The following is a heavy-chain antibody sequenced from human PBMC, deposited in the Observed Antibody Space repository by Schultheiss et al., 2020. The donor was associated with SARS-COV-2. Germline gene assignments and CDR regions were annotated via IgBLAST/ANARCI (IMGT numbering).Heavy chain of an antibody. D-gene: IGHD2-2*01. CDR3: ARDGWDCSSTSCPAGWFDP. J-gene: IGHJ5*02. Sequence: SETLSLTCTVSGGSISSGGYYWSWIRQHPGKGLEWIGYIYYSGSTNYNPSLKSRVTISVDTSKNQFSLKLSSVTAADTAVYYCARDGWDCSSTSCPAGWFDPWGQGTLVTVSS. CDR1: GGSISSGGYY. V-gene: IGHV4-61*08. CDR2: IYYSGST.